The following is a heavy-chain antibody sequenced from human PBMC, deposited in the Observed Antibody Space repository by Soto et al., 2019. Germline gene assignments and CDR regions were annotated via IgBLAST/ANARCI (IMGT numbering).Heavy chain of an antibody. CDR3: ARGTSYSSGWYPGGDDY. CDR2: IYYSGST. D-gene: IGHD6-19*01. V-gene: IGHV4-59*01. J-gene: IGHJ4*02. CDR1: GGSISSYY. Sequence: SETLSLTCTVSGGSISSYYWSWIRQPPGKGLEWIGYIYYSGSTNYNPSLKSRVTISVDTSKNQFSLKLSSVTAADTAVYYCARGTSYSSGWYPGGDDYWGEGTMVTVYS.